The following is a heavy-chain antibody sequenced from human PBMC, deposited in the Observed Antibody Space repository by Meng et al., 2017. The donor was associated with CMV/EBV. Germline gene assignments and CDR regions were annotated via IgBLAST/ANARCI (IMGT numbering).Heavy chain of an antibody. D-gene: IGHD6-6*01. CDR3: AKRPFSYSSSPY. CDR2: ISGSGGST. J-gene: IGHJ4*02. V-gene: IGHV3-23*01. Sequence: GESLKISCAASGFTFSSYGMSWVRQAPGKGLEWVSAISGSGGSTYYADSVKGRFTISRDNSKNTLYLQMNSLRAEDTAVYYCAKRPFSYSSSPYWGQGTLVTVSS. CDR1: GFTFSSYG.